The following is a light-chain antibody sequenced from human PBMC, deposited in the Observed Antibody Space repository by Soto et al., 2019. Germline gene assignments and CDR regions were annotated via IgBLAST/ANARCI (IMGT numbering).Light chain of an antibody. CDR2: DAS. Sequence: DIQMTQSPSTLSASVGDRVTITCRASQSISSWLAWYQQKPGKAPKLLIYDASSLESGVPSRFNGSGSGTEFTLTISSLQPDDFATYYCQQYNSYSQTFGQGTKVDIK. V-gene: IGKV1-5*01. CDR3: QQYNSYSQT. CDR1: QSISSW. J-gene: IGKJ1*01.